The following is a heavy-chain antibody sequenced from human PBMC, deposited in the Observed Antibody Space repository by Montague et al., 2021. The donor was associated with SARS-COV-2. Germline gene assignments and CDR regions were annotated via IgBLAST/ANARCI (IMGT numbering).Heavy chain of an antibody. D-gene: IGHD1-1*01. CDR2: IYYNGYT. J-gene: IGHJ6*02. Sequence: SETLSLTCTVSGGSISTYYWNWIRQPPGKGLEWIGYIYYNGYTAYNPSLKSRVTISVDASKNQFSLKLTSVTAADTAVYYCARDRKTTTDKFYGMDVWGQGTTVTVSS. CDR3: ARDRKTTTDKFYGMDV. V-gene: IGHV4-59*01. CDR1: GGSISTYY.